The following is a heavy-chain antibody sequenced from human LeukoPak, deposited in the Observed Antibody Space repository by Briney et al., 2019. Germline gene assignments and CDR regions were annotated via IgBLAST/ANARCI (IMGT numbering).Heavy chain of an antibody. CDR2: ISYDGSNK. J-gene: IGHJ3*02. CDR3: ARESLTAAGTIGGAFDI. CDR1: GFTFSSYA. Sequence: GGSLRLSCAASGFTFSSYAMHWVRQAPGKGLEWVAVISYDGSNKYYADSVKGRFTISRDNSKNTLYLQMNSLRAEDTAVYYCARESLTAAGTIGGAFDIWGQGTMVTVSS. D-gene: IGHD6-13*01. V-gene: IGHV3-30*04.